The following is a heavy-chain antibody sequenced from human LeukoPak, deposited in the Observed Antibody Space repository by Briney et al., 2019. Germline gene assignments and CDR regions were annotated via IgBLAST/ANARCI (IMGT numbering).Heavy chain of an antibody. CDR2: ISYDGDSE. J-gene: IGHJ2*01. CDR1: GFSFISYG. D-gene: IGHD3-10*01. Sequence: PGRSLRLSCAASGFSFISYGMHWVRQAPGKGLEWVALISYDGDSEEYADSVKGRFTIPRDNSKTTVYLQMNSLRPEDTAVYYCAKVGPRFGRHWYFDLWGRGTLVTVSS. CDR3: AKVGPRFGRHWYFDL. V-gene: IGHV3-30*18.